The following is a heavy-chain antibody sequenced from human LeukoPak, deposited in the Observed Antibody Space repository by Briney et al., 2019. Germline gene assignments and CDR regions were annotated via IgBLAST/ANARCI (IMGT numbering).Heavy chain of an antibody. J-gene: IGHJ4*02. CDR3: ARVAPDKPFFDY. CDR2: IYYSGST. Sequence: SETLSLTCTVSGGSISSGDYYWSWIHQPPGKGLEWIGYIYYSGSTYYNPSLKSRVTISVDTSKNQFSLKLSSVTAADTAVYYCARVAPDKPFFDYWGQGTLVTVSS. D-gene: IGHD2-15*01. V-gene: IGHV4-30-4*01. CDR1: GGSISSGDYY.